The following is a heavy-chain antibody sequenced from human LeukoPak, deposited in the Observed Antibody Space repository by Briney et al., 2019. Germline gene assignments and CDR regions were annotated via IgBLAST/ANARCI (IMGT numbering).Heavy chain of an antibody. D-gene: IGHD3-22*01. CDR3: ASYYDSSGYHPSRFDY. CDR2: INPNSGAT. Sequence: ASVKVSCKASGYTFTGYYMHWVRQAPGQGLEWMGWINPNSGATYYAQNFQGRVTMTRDTSITTAYMELTSLRSDDTAVYYCASYYDSSGYHPSRFDYWGQGNLVTVSS. CDR1: GYTFTGYY. J-gene: IGHJ4*02. V-gene: IGHV1-2*02.